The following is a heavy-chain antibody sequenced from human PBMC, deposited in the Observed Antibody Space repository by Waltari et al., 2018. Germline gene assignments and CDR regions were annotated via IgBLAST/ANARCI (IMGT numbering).Heavy chain of an antibody. CDR1: GFSLSHYG. V-gene: IGHV3-30*18. CDR3: AKDAFGNTYMDH. Sequence: QLQLVESGGGVVQPGKSLRLSCEASGFSLSHYGMHWVRQAPGRGLEWVALLWFEGGDEYYADSVRGRFTISRDNSKNLLDLHMDSLRVDDTAVYYCAKDAFGNTYMDHWGQGTLVTVSS. J-gene: IGHJ4*02. CDR2: LWFEGGDE. D-gene: IGHD3-16*01.